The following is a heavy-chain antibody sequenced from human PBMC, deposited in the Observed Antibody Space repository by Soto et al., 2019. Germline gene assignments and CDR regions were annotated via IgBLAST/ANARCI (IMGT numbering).Heavy chain of an antibody. Sequence: GASVKVSCKASGYTFTGYYMHWVRQAPGQGLEWMGWINPNSGGTNYAQKFQGRVTMTRDTSISTAYMELSRLRSDDTAVYYCAREDARYCSGGSCSRGYYYGMDVWGQGTTVTVSS. V-gene: IGHV1-2*02. CDR2: INPNSGGT. CDR1: GYTFTGYY. D-gene: IGHD2-15*01. CDR3: AREDARYCSGGSCSRGYYYGMDV. J-gene: IGHJ6*02.